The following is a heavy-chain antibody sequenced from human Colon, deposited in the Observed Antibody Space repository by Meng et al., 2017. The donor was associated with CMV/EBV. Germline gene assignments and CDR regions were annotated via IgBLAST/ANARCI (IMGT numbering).Heavy chain of an antibody. D-gene: IGHD2-21*02. CDR2: FIPVLGVA. V-gene: IGHV1-69*10. Sequence: SVPVSCKASGGVFNSYTVNWVRQAPGQGPEWMGRFIPVLGVARYARKFEDRITITADKSTTTVYMELSGLRSDDTAVYYCAKDPPYCGGDCYREAYFDSWGQGTLVTVSS. CDR1: GGVFNSYT. CDR3: AKDPPYCGGDCYREAYFDS. J-gene: IGHJ4*02.